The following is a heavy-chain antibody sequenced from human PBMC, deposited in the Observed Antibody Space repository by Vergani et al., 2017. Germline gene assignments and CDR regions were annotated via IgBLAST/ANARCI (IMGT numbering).Heavy chain of an antibody. V-gene: IGHV4-39*01. Sequence: QAQLQQWGAGLLKPSGTLSLTCSVTGGSFFNSRYYWGWIRQPPGKGLEWIGSMDYNGRAYYTPSLRRRVAISIDTSKMQFSLKLYSLTAADTAIYYCARHVTQDYYNDSDYFDYWGLGTLVTVSS. CDR2: MDYNGRA. D-gene: IGHD3-22*01. J-gene: IGHJ4*02. CDR3: ARHVTQDYYNDSDYFDY. CDR1: GGSFFNSRYY.